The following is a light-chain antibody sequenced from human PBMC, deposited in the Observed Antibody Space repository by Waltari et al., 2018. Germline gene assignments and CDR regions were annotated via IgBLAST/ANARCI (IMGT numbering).Light chain of an antibody. Sequence: SYELTPTTSVSVSPGQTARITCPGHELPRKYPYWFQQKSGQAPLLVIYEDTKRPYGIPERFSGSSSGTVATLTITGAQVDDEADYYGYSSDSTGLRVFGGGTTVVVL. CDR1: ELPRKY. J-gene: IGLJ1*01. V-gene: IGLV3-10*01. CDR2: EDT. CDR3: YSSDSTGLRV.